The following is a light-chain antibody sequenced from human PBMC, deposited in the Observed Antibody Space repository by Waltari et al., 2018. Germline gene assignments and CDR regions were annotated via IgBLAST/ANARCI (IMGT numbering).Light chain of an antibody. CDR3: QQRFNWPT. CDR2: DTS. Sequence: EIVLTQSPATLSLSPGERATLSCRASQSVRSYLAWYQQKPGQAPRLLIYDTSNRASGIPARFSGSGSGTDFSLTISSLEPEDFAVYYCQQRFNWPTFGQGTKVQFK. J-gene: IGKJ1*01. CDR1: QSVRSY. V-gene: IGKV3-11*01.